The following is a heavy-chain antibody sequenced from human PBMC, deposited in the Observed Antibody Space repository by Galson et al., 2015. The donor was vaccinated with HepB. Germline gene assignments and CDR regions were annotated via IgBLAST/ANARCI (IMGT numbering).Heavy chain of an antibody. Sequence: ETLSLTCTVSGGSISSYYWSWIRQPPGKGLEWIGYIYYSGSTNYNPSLKSRVTISVDTSKNQFSLKLSSVTAADTAVYYCARAPGSSHNYYYGMDVWGQGTTVTVSS. V-gene: IGHV4-59*01. CDR2: IYYSGST. D-gene: IGHD6-13*01. CDR3: ARAPGSSHNYYYGMDV. J-gene: IGHJ6*02. CDR1: GGSISSYY.